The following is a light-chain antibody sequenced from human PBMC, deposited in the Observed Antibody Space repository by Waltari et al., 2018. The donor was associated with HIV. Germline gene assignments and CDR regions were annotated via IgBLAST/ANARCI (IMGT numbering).Light chain of an antibody. CDR2: YDS. CDR1: NIGSKS. CDR3: RVWDSSSGVV. Sequence: SYVLTQSPSVPVVPGKTARITCGGNNIGSKSVHWYQQKPGQAPVLVIYYDSDRPSGIPERFSGSNSGNTTTLTISRVEAGDEADYYCRVWDSSSGVVFGGGTRLTVL. V-gene: IGLV3-21*04. J-gene: IGLJ2*01.